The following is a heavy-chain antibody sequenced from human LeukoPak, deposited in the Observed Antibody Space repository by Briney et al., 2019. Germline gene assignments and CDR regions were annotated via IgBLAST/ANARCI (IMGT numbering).Heavy chain of an antibody. Sequence: SVKVSCKASGGTFSSYAITWVRQAPGQGLEWMGGIIPMFGTSNYAKKLQGRVTITTDESTRTAYMDLSSIRSEDTAVYYCASVTMVVSRSEAGAFDIWDQGTLVTVSS. CDR2: IIPMFGTS. J-gene: IGHJ3*02. CDR3: ASVTMVVSRSEAGAFDI. D-gene: IGHD5/OR15-5a*01. V-gene: IGHV1-69*05. CDR1: GGTFSSYA.